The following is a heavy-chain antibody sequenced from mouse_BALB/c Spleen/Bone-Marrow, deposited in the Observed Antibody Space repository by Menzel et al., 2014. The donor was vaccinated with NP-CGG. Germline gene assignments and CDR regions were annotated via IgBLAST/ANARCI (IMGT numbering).Heavy chain of an antibody. V-gene: IGHV1-14*01. CDR1: GYTFTSYV. CDR2: INPYNDGT. CDR3: ARSLYGFDWYFDV. J-gene: IGHJ1*01. D-gene: IGHD2-2*01. Sequence: VQLQQSGPELVKPGASVKMSCKASGYTFTSYVMHWVKQKPGQGLEWIGNINPYNDGTKYNEKFKGKATLTSDKFSSTAYMELGSLTSEYSAVYYCARSLYGFDWYFDVWGADTAVTVSS.